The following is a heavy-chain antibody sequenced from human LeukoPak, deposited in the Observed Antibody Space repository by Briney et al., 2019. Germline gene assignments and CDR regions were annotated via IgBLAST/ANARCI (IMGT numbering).Heavy chain of an antibody. J-gene: IGHJ4*02. CDR3: TRAYYYDSSGYYRPFDY. V-gene: IGHV3-30*03. CDR2: ISYDGSNR. D-gene: IGHD3-22*01. CDR1: GFAFTNYA. Sequence: GGSLRLSCAASGFAFTNYAMHWVRQAPGKGLEWVAVISYDGSNRYYADSVKGRFTISRDNSKNTLYLQMNSLRAEDTAVYYCTRAYYYDSSGYYRPFDYWGQGTLVTVSS.